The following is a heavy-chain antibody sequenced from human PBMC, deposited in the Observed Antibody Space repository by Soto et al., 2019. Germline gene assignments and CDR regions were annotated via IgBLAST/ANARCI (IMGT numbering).Heavy chain of an antibody. CDR2: IIPIFGTA. D-gene: IGHD4-4*01. V-gene: IGHV1-69*01. CDR1: GGTFSSYA. Sequence: QVQLVQSGAEVKKPGSSVKVSCKASGGTFSSYAISWVRQAPGQGLEWMGGIIPIFGTANYAQKFQGRVTITADESTSTAYMELSSLRSEDTAVYYCARCPSNYGPSNYYGMDVWGQGTTVTVSS. J-gene: IGHJ6*02. CDR3: ARCPSNYGPSNYYGMDV.